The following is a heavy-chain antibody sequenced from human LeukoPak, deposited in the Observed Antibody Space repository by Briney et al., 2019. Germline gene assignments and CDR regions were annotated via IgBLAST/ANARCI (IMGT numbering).Heavy chain of an antibody. Sequence: PGGSLRLSCAASGFTVSSNYMSWVRQAPGKGLEWVSFIYSGGITYYADSVKGRFTISRDTSKNTLFLQMNSLRAEDTAVYYCARGVRDFDYWGQGTLVTVSS. CDR3: ARGVRDFDY. J-gene: IGHJ4*02. CDR1: GFTVSSNY. CDR2: IYSGGIT. V-gene: IGHV3-53*05.